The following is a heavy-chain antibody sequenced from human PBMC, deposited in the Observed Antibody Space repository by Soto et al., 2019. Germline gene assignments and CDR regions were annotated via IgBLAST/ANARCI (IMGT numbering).Heavy chain of an antibody. CDR1: GYTFTSYY. Sequence: ASVKVSCKASGYTFTSYYMHLVRQAPGQGLEWMGIINPSGGSTSYAQKFQGRVTMTRDTSTSTVYMELSSLRSEDTAVYYCARDLSIAAAGTFRLDYMDVWGKGTTVTVSS. D-gene: IGHD6-13*01. V-gene: IGHV1-46*03. J-gene: IGHJ6*03. CDR3: ARDLSIAAAGTFRLDYMDV. CDR2: INPSGGST.